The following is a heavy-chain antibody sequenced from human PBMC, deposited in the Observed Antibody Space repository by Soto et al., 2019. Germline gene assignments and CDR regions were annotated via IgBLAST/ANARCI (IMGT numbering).Heavy chain of an antibody. V-gene: IGHV1-69*11. CDR3: ARWPPPRYTGDPYAVDV. CDR2: IVPILGTT. CDR1: GGTFSSSA. Sequence: QVHLVQSGTEVKKPGSSVKVSCKASGGTFSSSAFNWVRQAPGQGLEWMGMIVPILGTTNYAQKFQARVTSTADEVTSEAYRELRRLISDDTSVDYSARWPPPRYTGDPYAVDVWGQGTMVIVSS. D-gene: IGHD3-16*02. J-gene: IGHJ6*02.